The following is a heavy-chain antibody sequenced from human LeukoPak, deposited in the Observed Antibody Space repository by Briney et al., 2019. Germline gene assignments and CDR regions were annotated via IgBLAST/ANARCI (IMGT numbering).Heavy chain of an antibody. J-gene: IGHJ4*02. Sequence: ASVKVSCKASGYTFTGYYMHWVRQAPGQGLEWMGWINPNSGGTNYAQKFQGRVTMTRNTSISTAYMELSSLRSEDTAVYYCARGGPSGSYFRLFDYWGQGTLVTVSS. CDR2: INPNSGGT. CDR3: ARGGPSGSYFRLFDY. CDR1: GYTFTGYY. D-gene: IGHD3-10*01. V-gene: IGHV1-2*02.